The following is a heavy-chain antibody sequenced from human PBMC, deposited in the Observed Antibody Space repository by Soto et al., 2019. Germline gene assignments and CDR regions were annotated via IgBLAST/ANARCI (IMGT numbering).Heavy chain of an antibody. CDR2: IKSKTDGGTT. CDR1: GFTFSNAR. CDR3: TTRWGWFYSYAVPGAFDI. D-gene: IGHD3-22*01. Sequence: PGGSLRLSCAASGFTFSNARMSWVRQAPGKGLEWVGRIKSKTDGGTTDYAAPVKGRLTISRDDSKNTLYLQMNSLKTEDTAVYSSTTRWGWFYSYAVPGAFDIWGHGTMVTVSS. J-gene: IGHJ3*02. V-gene: IGHV3-15*01.